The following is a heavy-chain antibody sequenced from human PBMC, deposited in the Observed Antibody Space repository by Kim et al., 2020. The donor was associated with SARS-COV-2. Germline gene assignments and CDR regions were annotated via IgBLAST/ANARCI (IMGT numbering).Heavy chain of an antibody. D-gene: IGHD6-13*01. J-gene: IGHJ4*02. CDR3: ARDLGGAPYSSSWSFDY. Sequence: ASVKVSCKASGYTFTGYYMHWVRQAPGQGLEWMGWINPNSGGTNYAQKFQGRVTMTRDTSISTAYMELSRLRSDDTAVYYCARDLGGAPYSSSWSFDYWGQGTLVTVSS. V-gene: IGHV1-2*02. CDR1: GYTFTGYY. CDR2: INPNSGGT.